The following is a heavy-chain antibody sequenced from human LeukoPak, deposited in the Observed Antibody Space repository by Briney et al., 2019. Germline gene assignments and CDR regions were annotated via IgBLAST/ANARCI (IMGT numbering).Heavy chain of an antibody. CDR3: RVALYGMDV. CDR2: IRSKANSYAT. V-gene: IGHV3-73*01. Sequence: GGSLRLSCAASGFTFSGSAMHWVRQASGKGLEWVGRIRSKANSYATAYAASVKGRFTISRDDSKNTAYLQMNSLKTEDTAVYYCRVALYGMDVWGQGPTVTVSS. CDR1: GFTFSGSA. J-gene: IGHJ6*02.